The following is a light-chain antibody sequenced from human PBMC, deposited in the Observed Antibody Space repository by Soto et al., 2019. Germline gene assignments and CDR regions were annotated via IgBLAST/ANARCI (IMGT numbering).Light chain of an antibody. V-gene: IGKV1-27*01. J-gene: IGKJ3*01. Sequence: DIRMTQSPSSLSASVGDRVTITCRASQGISNYLAWYQQKPGKVPELLIYGASTLKSGVPSRFSGSGSGTDFTLTISSLQPEDVATYYCQKYNSEPFTFGPGTKVDIK. CDR1: QGISNY. CDR2: GAS. CDR3: QKYNSEPFT.